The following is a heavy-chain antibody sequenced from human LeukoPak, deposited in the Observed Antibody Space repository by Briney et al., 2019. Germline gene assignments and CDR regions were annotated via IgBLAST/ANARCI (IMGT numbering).Heavy chain of an antibody. Sequence: ASVKVSCKTSGYTFNDYYMHWVRQAPGQGLEWIGWINPKSGDTNYAQHFQGRVTMTRDTSTNTGYMDLSRLKSDDTAVYHCARGGGTNFGVITDWGQGALATVSS. CDR2: INPKSGDT. CDR3: ARGGGTNFGVITD. D-gene: IGHD3-3*01. J-gene: IGHJ4*02. V-gene: IGHV1-2*02. CDR1: GYTFNDYY.